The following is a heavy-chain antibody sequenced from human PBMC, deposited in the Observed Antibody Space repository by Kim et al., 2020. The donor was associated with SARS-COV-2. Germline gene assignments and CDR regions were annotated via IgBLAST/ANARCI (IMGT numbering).Heavy chain of an antibody. J-gene: IGHJ3*02. Sequence: YNPSLRSRVTTSVDTSKNQFSLKLSSVTAADTAVYYCAAYSSGSNAFDIWGQGTMVTVSS. CDR3: AAYSSGSNAFDI. V-gene: IGHV4-39*07. D-gene: IGHD3-22*01.